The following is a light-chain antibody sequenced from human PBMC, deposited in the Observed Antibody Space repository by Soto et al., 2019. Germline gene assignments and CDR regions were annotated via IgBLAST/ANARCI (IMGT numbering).Light chain of an antibody. CDR3: CSYGGSFPYV. CDR2: DVT. J-gene: IGLJ1*01. CDR1: SSDVGGYDY. Sequence: QSALTQPPSVSGSPGQSVTISCTGTSSDVGGYDYVSWYQQRPGKAPKLLIYDVTKRPSGVPDRFSGSKSGNTASLTISGLQAGDEADFYCCSYGGSFPYVFGTGTKLTVL. V-gene: IGLV2-11*01.